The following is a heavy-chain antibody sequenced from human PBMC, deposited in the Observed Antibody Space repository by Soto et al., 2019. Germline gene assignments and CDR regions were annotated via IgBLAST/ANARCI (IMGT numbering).Heavy chain of an antibody. CDR3: AGVIIPRRYFDY. CDR2: IYYSGST. D-gene: IGHD3-3*01. Sequence: TSETLSLTCTVSGGSISSYYWSWIRQPPGKGLEWIGYIYYSGSTNYNPSLKSRVTISVDTSKNQFSLKLSSVTAADTAVYYCAGVIIPRRYFDYWGQGTLVTVST. J-gene: IGHJ4*02. V-gene: IGHV4-59*01. CDR1: GGSISSYY.